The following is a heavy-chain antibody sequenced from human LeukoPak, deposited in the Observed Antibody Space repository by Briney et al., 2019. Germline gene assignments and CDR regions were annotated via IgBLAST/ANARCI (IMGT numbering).Heavy chain of an antibody. D-gene: IGHD3-22*01. CDR2: IIPIFGTA. CDR1: GYTFTAYY. V-gene: IGHV1-69*13. Sequence: SVKVSCKASGYTFTAYYIHWVRQAPGQGLEWMGGIIPIFGTANYAQKFQGRVTITADESTSTAYMELSSLRSEDTAVYYCARDRHDSSGYYRFDPWGQGTLVTVSS. CDR3: ARDRHDSSGYYRFDP. J-gene: IGHJ5*02.